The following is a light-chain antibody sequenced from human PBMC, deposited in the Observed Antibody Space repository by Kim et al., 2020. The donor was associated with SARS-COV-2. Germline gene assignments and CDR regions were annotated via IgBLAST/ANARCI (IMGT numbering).Light chain of an antibody. Sequence: SYELTQPPSVSVSPGQTASITCSGDKLGDKYACWYQQKPGQSPVLVIYLDSKRPSGIPERFSGSNSGNTATLTISGTQAMDEADYYCQAWDSTWVFGGGT. CDR3: QAWDSTWV. CDR1: KLGDKY. J-gene: IGLJ3*02. V-gene: IGLV3-1*01. CDR2: LDS.